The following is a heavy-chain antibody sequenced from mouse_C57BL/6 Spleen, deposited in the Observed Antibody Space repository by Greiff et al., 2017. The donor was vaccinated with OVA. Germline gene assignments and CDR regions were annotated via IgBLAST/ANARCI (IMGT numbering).Heavy chain of an antibody. V-gene: IGHV3-6*01. D-gene: IGHD6-1*01. CDR3: ARDQPPGY. CDR1: GYSITSGYY. CDR2: ISYDGSN. J-gene: IGHJ2*01. Sequence: EVKLVESGPGLVKPSQSLSLTCSVTGYSITSGYYWNWIRQFPGNKLEWMGYISYDGSNNYNPSLKNRISITRDTSKNQCFLKLNSVTTEDTATYYCARDQPPGYWGQGTTLTVSS.